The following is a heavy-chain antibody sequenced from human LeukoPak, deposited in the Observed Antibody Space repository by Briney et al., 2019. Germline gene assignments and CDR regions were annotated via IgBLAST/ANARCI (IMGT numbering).Heavy chain of an antibody. CDR1: GFTFSSYV. J-gene: IGHJ6*02. CDR2: ISYDGSNK. V-gene: IGHV3-30-3*01. D-gene: IGHD5-18*01. CDR3: ARDQYSYGPDYYYYYGMDV. Sequence: PGGSLRPSCEASGFTFSSYVMHWFGQAQAKGLEGVAFISYDGSNKYYADSVKGRFTISRDNSKNTLYLQMNSLRAEDTAVYYCARDQYSYGPDYYYYYGMDVWGQGTTVTVSS.